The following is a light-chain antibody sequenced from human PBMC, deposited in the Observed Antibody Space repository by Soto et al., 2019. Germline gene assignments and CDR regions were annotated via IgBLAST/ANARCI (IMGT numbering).Light chain of an antibody. V-gene: IGKV3-15*01. CDR3: QQYYDWPIT. Sequence: EIVMTQSPATLSVSPGERVTLSCRASQSVNNKVAWYQQKPGQAPRLLIYGASTRATGIPARFSGSGSGTEFTLTISSLQSEDFAVYYCQQYYDWPITFGQGTRLEIK. CDR2: GAS. J-gene: IGKJ5*01. CDR1: QSVNNK.